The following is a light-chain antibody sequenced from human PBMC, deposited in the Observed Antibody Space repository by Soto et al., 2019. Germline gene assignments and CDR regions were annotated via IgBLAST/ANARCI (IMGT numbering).Light chain of an antibody. CDR2: AAS. Sequence: EIVLTQPPGTLSLSPGERATLSCRASQSVSSSYLAWYQQKPGQAPTLLIYAASSRAAGIPDRFSGSGCGTDFTLTISRLEPDDFAAYYCQQYGSTPCTFGQGTKVDIK. J-gene: IGKJ1*01. CDR3: QQYGSTPCT. CDR1: QSVSSSY. V-gene: IGKV3-20*01.